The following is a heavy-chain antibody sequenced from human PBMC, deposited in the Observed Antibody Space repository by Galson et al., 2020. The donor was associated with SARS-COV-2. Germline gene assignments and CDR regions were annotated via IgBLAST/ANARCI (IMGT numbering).Heavy chain of an antibody. Sequence: GGSLRLSCAASGFTFSSYGMHWVRQAPGKGLEWVAVIWYDGSTKYYADSVKGRFTISRDNSKNTLYLQMNSLRAEDTAVYYCARDLPFPYDSSGYDFDYWGQGTLVTVSS. CDR2: IWYDGSTK. V-gene: IGHV3-33*01. CDR1: GFTFSSYG. D-gene: IGHD3-22*01. CDR3: ARDLPFPYDSSGYDFDY. J-gene: IGHJ4*02.